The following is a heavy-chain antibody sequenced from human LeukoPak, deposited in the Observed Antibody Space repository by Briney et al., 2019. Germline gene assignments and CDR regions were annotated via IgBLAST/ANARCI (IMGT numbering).Heavy chain of an antibody. D-gene: IGHD6-19*01. CDR1: GLTFSTYS. Sequence: GGSLRLFCAVSGLTFSTYSMTWVRQGPGKGLEWVPSIYNSGAKIFYADSVKGRFTISRDNSKNMLYLQMNSLRVEDTAVYYCAKDVAPDSGWDLDYWGQGTLVTVSS. CDR2: IYNSGAKI. CDR3: AKDVAPDSGWDLDY. V-gene: IGHV3-23*01. J-gene: IGHJ4*02.